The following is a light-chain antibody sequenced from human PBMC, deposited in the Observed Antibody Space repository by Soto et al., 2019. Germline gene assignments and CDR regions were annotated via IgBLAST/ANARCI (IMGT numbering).Light chain of an antibody. Sequence: QSALTQPASVSVSPGQSITISCSGISPDFGVSWYQHFPGKAPKLLIFEVSNRPSGVSPRFSGSKSGNVALLTISGLQGEDEGLYHCSSDASTPPLFGGGTKLTVL. V-gene: IGLV2-14*01. CDR2: EVS. J-gene: IGLJ2*01. CDR3: SSDASTPPL. CDR1: SPDFGV.